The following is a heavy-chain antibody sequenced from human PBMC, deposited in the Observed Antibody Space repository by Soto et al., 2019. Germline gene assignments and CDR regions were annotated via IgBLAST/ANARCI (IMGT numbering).Heavy chain of an antibody. Sequence: SETLSLTCTVSGGSISSGDYYWSWIRQPPGKGLEWIGYIYYSGSTYYNPSLKSRVTISVDTSKNQFSLKLSSVTAADTAVYYCATRGYSYGYYYYGMDVWGQGTTVTV. CDR2: IYYSGST. CDR1: GGSISSGDYY. J-gene: IGHJ6*02. CDR3: ATRGYSYGYYYYGMDV. D-gene: IGHD5-18*01. V-gene: IGHV4-30-4*01.